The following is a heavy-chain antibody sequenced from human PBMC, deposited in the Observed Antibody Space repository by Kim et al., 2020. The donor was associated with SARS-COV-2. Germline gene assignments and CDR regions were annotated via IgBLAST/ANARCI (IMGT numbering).Heavy chain of an antibody. V-gene: IGHV3-30*04. Sequence: GGSLRLSCAASGFTFSSYAMHWVRQAPGKGLEWVAVISYDGSNKYYADSVKGRFTISRDNSKNTLYLQMNSLRAEDTAVYYCARDLIYYGSGSYVDYWGQGTLVTVSS. D-gene: IGHD3-10*01. J-gene: IGHJ4*02. CDR2: ISYDGSNK. CDR1: GFTFSSYA. CDR3: ARDLIYYGSGSYVDY.